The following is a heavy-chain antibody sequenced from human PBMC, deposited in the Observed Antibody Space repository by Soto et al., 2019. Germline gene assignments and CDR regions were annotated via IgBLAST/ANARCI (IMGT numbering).Heavy chain of an antibody. D-gene: IGHD5-12*01. CDR1: GFTFSNAW. CDR2: INSDGSST. Sequence: GGSLRLSCAASGFTFSNAWMSWVRQAPGKGLEWVGRINSDGSSTSYADSVKGRFTISRDNAKNTLYLQMNSLRAEDTAVYYCARSGGAFDIWGQGTMVTVSS. CDR3: ARSGGAFDI. V-gene: IGHV3-74*01. J-gene: IGHJ3*02.